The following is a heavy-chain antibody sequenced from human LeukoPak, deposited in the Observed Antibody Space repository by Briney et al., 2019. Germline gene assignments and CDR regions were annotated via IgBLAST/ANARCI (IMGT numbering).Heavy chain of an antibody. Sequence: ASVKVSCKASGYTFTSYAMNWVRQAPGQGLEWMGWINTNTGDPTYAQGFTGRFVFSLDTSVSTAYLQISSLKAEDTAVYYCARVKTRWIVGAKDYYYYYMDVWGKGTTVTVSS. V-gene: IGHV7-4-1*02. CDR2: INTNTGDP. CDR1: GYTFTSYA. CDR3: ARVKTRWIVGAKDYYYYYMDV. D-gene: IGHD1-26*01. J-gene: IGHJ6*03.